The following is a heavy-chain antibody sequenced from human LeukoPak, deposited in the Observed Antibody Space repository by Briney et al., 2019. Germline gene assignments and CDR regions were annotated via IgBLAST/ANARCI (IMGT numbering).Heavy chain of an antibody. J-gene: IGHJ4*02. V-gene: IGHV3-7*01. CDR2: MKEDGGEI. CDR3: ARDRGYSTFDY. Sequence: GGSLRLSCEASAFTFSSYWMSWVRQAPGKGLEWVANMKEDGGEINYVDSVKGRFTISRDNAKNSLFLQMNCLRVEDTAVYYCARDRGYSTFDYWGQGTLVTVSS. CDR1: AFTFSSYW. D-gene: IGHD4-23*01.